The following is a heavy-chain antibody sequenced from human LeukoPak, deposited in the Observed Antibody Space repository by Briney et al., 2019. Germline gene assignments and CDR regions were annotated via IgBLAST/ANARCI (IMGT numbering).Heavy chain of an antibody. CDR1: GGSISSYY. CDR3: ARATTSGWYSY. CDR2: IYTSGST. V-gene: IGHV4-4*09. Sequence: SETLSLTCTVSGGSISSYYWSWIRQPPGKGLEWIGYIYTSGSTNYNPSLKSRVTISLDTSKNQFSLKLSSVTAADTAVYYCARATTSGWYSYWGQGTLVTVSS. J-gene: IGHJ4*02. D-gene: IGHD6-19*01.